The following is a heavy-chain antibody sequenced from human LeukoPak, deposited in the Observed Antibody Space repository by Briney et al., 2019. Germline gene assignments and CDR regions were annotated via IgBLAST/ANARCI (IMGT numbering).Heavy chain of an antibody. CDR3: ARGDDYGGAWYYFDY. J-gene: IGHJ4*02. D-gene: IGHD4-23*01. V-gene: IGHV3-53*01. CDR2: IYSGGST. Sequence: AGGLLRLCCAASGFIVSSNYMNWVRQAPGKGLEWVSVIYSGGSTYYADSVKGRFTISRDNSKNTLFLQMNSLRAEDTAEYYCARGDDYGGAWYYFDYWGQGTLVIVSS. CDR1: GFIVSSNY.